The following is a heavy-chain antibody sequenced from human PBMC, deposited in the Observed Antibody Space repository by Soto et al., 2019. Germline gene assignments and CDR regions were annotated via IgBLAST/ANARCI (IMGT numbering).Heavy chain of an antibody. CDR3: ARKLSGAVQGWAYGMDV. J-gene: IGHJ6*02. CDR2: TYSGGST. D-gene: IGHD1-26*01. CDR1: GFTVSTYN. Sequence: DLVESGGGLMQPGGSPRLSCAASGFTVSTYNMIWVRQAPVKGLEWVSVTYSGGSTQYADSVKGRFTVSRDNSKNTLYLQMSSLRDEDTAVYYCARKLSGAVQGWAYGMDVWGRGTTVTVSS. V-gene: IGHV3-53*02.